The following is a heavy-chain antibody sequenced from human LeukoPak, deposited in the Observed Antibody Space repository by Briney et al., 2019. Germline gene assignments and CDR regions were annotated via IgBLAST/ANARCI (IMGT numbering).Heavy chain of an antibody. J-gene: IGHJ4*02. CDR3: ATVGYYYDSSGLLFDY. Sequence: GESLKISCKGSGYSFTSYWIGWVRQMPGKGLEWMGIIYPGDSDTRYSPSFQGQVTISADKSISTAYLQWSSLEASDTAMYYCATVGYYYDSSGLLFDYWGQGTLVTVSS. V-gene: IGHV5-51*01. D-gene: IGHD3-22*01. CDR2: IYPGDSDT. CDR1: GYSFTSYW.